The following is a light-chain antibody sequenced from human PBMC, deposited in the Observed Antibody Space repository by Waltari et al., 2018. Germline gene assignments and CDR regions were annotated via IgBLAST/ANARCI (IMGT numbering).Light chain of an antibody. J-gene: IGKJ3*01. V-gene: IGKV1-12*01. CDR2: GAS. CDR1: QDILSW. Sequence: DIQMTQSPSSVSASMGDTVTISCRASQDILSWLAWFQQKPGTAPKLLIYGASNLKGGVPSRFSGSGSGTHFTLSISSLHPEEFATYYCQQVHSFPFTFGPGTKVDLK. CDR3: QQVHSFPFT.